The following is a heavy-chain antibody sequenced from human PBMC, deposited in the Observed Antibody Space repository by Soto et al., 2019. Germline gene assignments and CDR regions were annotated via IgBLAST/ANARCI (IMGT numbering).Heavy chain of an antibody. CDR2: IYYSGST. V-gene: IGHV4-59*01. J-gene: IGHJ4*02. CDR3: ARGWSSPIAVAGGYFDY. D-gene: IGHD6-19*01. CDR1: GGSISSYY. Sequence: SETLSLTCTVSGGSISSYYWSWIRQPPGKGLEWIGYIYYSGSTNYNPSLKSRVTISVDTSKNQFSLKLSSVTAADTAVYYCARGWSSPIAVAGGYFDYWGQGTLVTVSS.